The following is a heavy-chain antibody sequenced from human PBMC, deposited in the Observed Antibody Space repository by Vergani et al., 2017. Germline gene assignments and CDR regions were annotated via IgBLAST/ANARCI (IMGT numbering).Heavy chain of an antibody. V-gene: IGHV4-34*01. CDR1: GGSFSGYY. Sequence: QVQLQQWGAGLLKPSETLSLTCAVYGGSFSGYYWSWIRQPPGKGLEWIGEINHSGSTNYNPSLKSRVTISVDTSKNQFSLKLSSVTAADTAVYYCARGRNSYGRAVRGYWGQGTLVTVSS. CDR3: ARGRNSYGRAVRGY. J-gene: IGHJ4*02. D-gene: IGHD5-18*01. CDR2: INHSGST.